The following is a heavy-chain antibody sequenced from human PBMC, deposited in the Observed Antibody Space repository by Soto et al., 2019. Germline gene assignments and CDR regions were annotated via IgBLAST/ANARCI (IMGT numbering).Heavy chain of an antibody. CDR2: IIPICGTA. CDR1: GGTFSSYA. Sequence: QVQLVQSGAEVKKPGSSVKVSCKASGGTFSSYAISWVRQAPGQGLEWMGGIIPICGTANYAQKFQGRVTITADESTSTAYMELSSLRSEDTAVYYCARTVLVVANQNYYYYYGMDVWGQGTTVTVSS. V-gene: IGHV1-69*01. J-gene: IGHJ6*02. CDR3: ARTVLVVANQNYYYYYGMDV. D-gene: IGHD3-22*01.